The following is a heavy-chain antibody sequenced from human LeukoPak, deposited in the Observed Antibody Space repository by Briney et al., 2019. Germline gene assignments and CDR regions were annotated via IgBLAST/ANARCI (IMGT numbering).Heavy chain of an antibody. CDR3: ARDDSYYGMDV. J-gene: IGHJ6*02. V-gene: IGHV4-59*01. CDR2: IYYSGST. Sequence: SETLSLTCTVPGGSISSYYWSWIRQPPGKGLERIGYIYYSGSTNYNPSLKSRVTISVDTSKNQFSLKLSSVTAADTAVYYCARDDSYYGMDVWGQGTTVTVSS. CDR1: GGSISSYY.